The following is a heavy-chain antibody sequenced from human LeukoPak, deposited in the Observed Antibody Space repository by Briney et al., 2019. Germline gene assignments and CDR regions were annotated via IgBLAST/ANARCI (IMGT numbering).Heavy chain of an antibody. J-gene: IGHJ6*02. CDR2: INSDGRST. V-gene: IGHV3-74*01. Sequence: GGSLRLSCAASGFTFSNYWMHWVRQAPGKGLVWVSRINSDGRSTKYADSVKGRFTISRDNAKNTLYLQMNSLRAEDTAVYYCATKGASSWYPGYYYGMDVWGQGTTVTVSS. CDR1: GFTFSNYW. CDR3: ATKGASSWYPGYYYGMDV. D-gene: IGHD6-13*01.